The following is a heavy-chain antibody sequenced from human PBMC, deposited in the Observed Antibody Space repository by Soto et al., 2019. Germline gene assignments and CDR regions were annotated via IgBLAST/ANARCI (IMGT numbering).Heavy chain of an antibody. J-gene: IGHJ4*02. CDR3: ARVYNWNYRSALFY. Sequence: ASVKVSCKASGYTFTGYYMRWVRQAPGQGLEWMGWINPNSGGTNYAQKFQGRVTMTRDTSISTAYMELSRLRSDDTAVYYCARVYNWNYRSALFYWGQGTLVTGSS. CDR1: GYTFTGYY. V-gene: IGHV1-2*02. D-gene: IGHD1-7*01. CDR2: INPNSGGT.